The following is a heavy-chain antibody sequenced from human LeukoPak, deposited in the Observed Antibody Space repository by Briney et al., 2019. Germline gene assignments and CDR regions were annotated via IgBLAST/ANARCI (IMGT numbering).Heavy chain of an antibody. Sequence: GGSLRLSCAASGLSFSNHEMNWARQAPGKGLEWVSYVGVRGITMYYADSVRGRFTISRDDAKSSLYLQMNSLRAEDTAIYYCARDQLKANMVWGPFDIWGQGTTVTVSS. CDR1: GLSFSNHE. V-gene: IGHV3-48*03. CDR2: VGVRGITM. J-gene: IGHJ3*02. D-gene: IGHD2-8*01. CDR3: ARDQLKANMVWGPFDI.